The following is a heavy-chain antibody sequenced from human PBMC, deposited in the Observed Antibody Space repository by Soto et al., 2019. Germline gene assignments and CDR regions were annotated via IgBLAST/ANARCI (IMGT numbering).Heavy chain of an antibody. V-gene: IGHV3-66*01. CDR2: IYSGGST. D-gene: IGHD4-17*01. J-gene: IGHJ4*02. Sequence: PGGSLRLSCAASGFTVSSNYMSWVRQAPGKGLEWVSVIYSGGSTYYADSVKGRFTISRDNSKNTLYLQMNSLRAEDTAVYYCARVLAVADYGEGGYYFDYWGQGTLVTVSS. CDR1: GFTVSSNY. CDR3: ARVLAVADYGEGGYYFDY.